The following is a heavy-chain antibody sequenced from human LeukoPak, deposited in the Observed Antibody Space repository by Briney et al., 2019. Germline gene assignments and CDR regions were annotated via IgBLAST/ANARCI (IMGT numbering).Heavy chain of an antibody. V-gene: IGHV3-21*01. Sequence: GGSLRLSCAASGFTFSSYRMNWVRQAPGQGLEWVSSISDSSSYIYHADSVKGRFTISRDNAKNSVYLQMNSLRAEDTATYYCTKGENGMDVWGQGTKVTVSS. CDR2: ISDSSSYI. CDR1: GFTFSSYR. J-gene: IGHJ6*02. D-gene: IGHD1-26*01. CDR3: TKGENGMDV.